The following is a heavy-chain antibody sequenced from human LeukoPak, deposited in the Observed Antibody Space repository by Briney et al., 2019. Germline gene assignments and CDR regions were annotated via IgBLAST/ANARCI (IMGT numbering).Heavy chain of an antibody. D-gene: IGHD6-19*01. J-gene: IGHJ4*02. Sequence: GGSLRLSCAASGLTFSGYGMNWVRQAPGKGLECVSSISSTGTTIYYADSVKGRFTISRDNAKNSLFLEMNSLRAEDTAVYYCAKDLKAVPVSQTSSGCSYWGQGTLVTVSS. CDR1: GLTFSGYG. CDR3: AKDLKAVPVSQTSSGCSY. V-gene: IGHV3-48*01. CDR2: ISSTGTTI.